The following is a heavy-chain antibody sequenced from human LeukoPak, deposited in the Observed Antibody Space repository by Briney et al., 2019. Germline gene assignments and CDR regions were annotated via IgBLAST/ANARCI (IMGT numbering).Heavy chain of an antibody. J-gene: IGHJ4*02. Sequence: SETLSLTCAVYGGSFSGYYWSWIRQPPGKGLEWIGEINHSGSTNYNPSLKSRVTISVDTSKNQFSLKLSSVTAADTAVYYCARGRVVVPAALSYWGQGALVTVSS. CDR3: ARGRVVVPAALSY. D-gene: IGHD2-2*01. CDR1: GGSFSGYY. CDR2: INHSGST. V-gene: IGHV4-34*01.